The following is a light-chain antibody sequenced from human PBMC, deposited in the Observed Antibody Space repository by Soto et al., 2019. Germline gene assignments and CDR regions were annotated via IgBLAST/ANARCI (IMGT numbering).Light chain of an antibody. CDR3: QQYDGWPRT. V-gene: IGKV3-15*01. CDR1: QRVGIN. Sequence: EIVMTQSPATLSVSPGETGTLSFRASQRVGINLALYQQKPVQAPRLLIYSASTRASGIPDRFSGSGSGTEFTLTISSLQSEDFAFFYCQQYDGWPRTFGQGTKVDIK. J-gene: IGKJ1*01. CDR2: SAS.